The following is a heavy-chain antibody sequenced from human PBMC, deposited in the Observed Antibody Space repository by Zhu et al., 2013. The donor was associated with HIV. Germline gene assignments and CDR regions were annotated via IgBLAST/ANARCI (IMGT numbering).Heavy chain of an antibody. J-gene: IGHJ5*02. CDR2: INPNSGGT. CDR1: GYTFSGYF. Sequence: VQLVQSGAEVKKPGASVKVSCKASGYTFSGYFIHWVRQAPGQGLEWMGWINPNSGGTNYAQKFQGWVKSTRDTSISTAYLELSRVTSDDTAVYYCARDGGPYDVLTGYSTQNWFDPWGQGTLVTVSS. V-gene: IGHV1-2*04. D-gene: IGHD3-9*01. CDR3: ARDGGPYDVLTGYSTQNWFDP.